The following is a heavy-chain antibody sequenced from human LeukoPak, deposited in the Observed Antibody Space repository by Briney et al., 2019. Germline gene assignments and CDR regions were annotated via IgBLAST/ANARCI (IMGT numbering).Heavy chain of an antibody. CDR2: IYYSGST. D-gene: IGHD5-24*01. CDR1: GGSISSYY. CDR3: ARGRRDGYTLYYMDV. Sequence: SETLSLTCTVSGGSISSYYWSWIRQPPGKGLEWIGCIYYSGSTNYNPSFKSRVTISVDTSKNQFSLKLSSVTAADTAVYYCARGRRDGYTLYYMDVWGKGTTVTISS. V-gene: IGHV4-59*01. J-gene: IGHJ6*03.